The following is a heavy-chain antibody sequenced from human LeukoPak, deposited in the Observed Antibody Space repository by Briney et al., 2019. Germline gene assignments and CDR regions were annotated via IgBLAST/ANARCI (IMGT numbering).Heavy chain of an antibody. CDR2: IYYSGST. CDR1: GGSISSGGYY. Sequence: SETLSLTCTVSGGSISSGGYYWSWIRQHPGKGLEWIGYIYYSGSTYFNPSLKSRVTISVDTSKNQFSLKLSSVTAADTAVYYCARGRWLRLGGYYFDYWGQGTLVTVSS. J-gene: IGHJ4*02. CDR3: ARGRWLRLGGYYFDY. V-gene: IGHV4-31*03. D-gene: IGHD5-12*01.